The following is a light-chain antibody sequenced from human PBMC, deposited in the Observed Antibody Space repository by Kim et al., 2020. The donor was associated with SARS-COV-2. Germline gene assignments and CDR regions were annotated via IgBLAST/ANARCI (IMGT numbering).Light chain of an antibody. Sequence: PGKTASITCSGDKLGDKNAVWYQQKPGQSPVLVIYQDSKRPSGIPERFSGANTGNTATLPISGTQAMDEADYYCQAWDSSTHNYVFGTGTKVTVL. CDR1: KLGDKN. V-gene: IGLV3-1*01. CDR2: QDS. J-gene: IGLJ1*01. CDR3: QAWDSSTHNYV.